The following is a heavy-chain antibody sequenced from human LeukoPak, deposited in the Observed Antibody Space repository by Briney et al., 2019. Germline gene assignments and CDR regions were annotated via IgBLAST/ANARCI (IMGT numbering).Heavy chain of an antibody. CDR1: GFTFSSYA. CDR2: ISYDGSNK. D-gene: IGHD6-13*01. J-gene: IGHJ4*02. V-gene: IGHV3-30*04. Sequence: PGGSLRLSCAASGFTFSSYAMHWVRQAPGKGLEWVAVISYDGSNKYYADSVKGRFTISRDNSKNTLYLQMNSLRAEDTAVYYCAREKTAAVLDYWGQGTPVTVSS. CDR3: AREKTAAVLDY.